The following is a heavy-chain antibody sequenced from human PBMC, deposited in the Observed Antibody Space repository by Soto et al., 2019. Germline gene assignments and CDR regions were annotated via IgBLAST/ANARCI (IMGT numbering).Heavy chain of an antibody. CDR2: INPNSGGT. CDR3: AIEGGGSYRERDY. D-gene: IGHD1-26*01. CDR1: GYTFTGYY. V-gene: IGHV1-2*02. J-gene: IGHJ4*02. Sequence: QVQLVQSGAEVKKPGASVKVSCKSSGYTFTGYYMHWVRQAPGQGLEWMGWINPNSGGTNYAQKFQGSVTMTRDTSISTAYMELSRLRSDDTAGYYGAIEGGGSYRERDYLGQGSLVTVSS.